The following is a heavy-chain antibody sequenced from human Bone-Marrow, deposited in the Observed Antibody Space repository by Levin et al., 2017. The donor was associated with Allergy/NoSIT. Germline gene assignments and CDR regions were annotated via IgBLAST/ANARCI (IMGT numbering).Heavy chain of an antibody. V-gene: IGHV4-39*01. CDR3: ARQGSDSTSGTSRGRGFDH. J-gene: IGHJ4*02. D-gene: IGHD6-13*01. Sequence: PSETLSLTCTVSGGSISRSACYWGWIRQPPGKGLEWIGSIYDSGTTFHNPSLGSRVTMSVNTSKNQFSLKVTSVTAADTAVYYCARQGSDSTSGTSRGRGFDHWGQGTLVTFSS. CDR1: GGSISRSACY. CDR2: IYDSGTT.